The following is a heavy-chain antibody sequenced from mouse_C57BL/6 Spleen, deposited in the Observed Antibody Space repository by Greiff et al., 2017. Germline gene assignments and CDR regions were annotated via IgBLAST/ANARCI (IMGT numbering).Heavy chain of an antibody. D-gene: IGHD2-4*01. V-gene: IGHV1-80*01. CDR3: ARSGDYGYAMDY. Sequence: QVQLQQSGAELVKPGASVKISCKASGYAFSSYWMNWVKQRPGKGLEWIGQIYPGAGDTNYNGKVKGKATLTADKSSSTAYMQLSSLTSEDSAVYFCARSGDYGYAMDYWGQGTSVTVSS. CDR1: GYAFSSYW. J-gene: IGHJ4*01. CDR2: IYPGAGDT.